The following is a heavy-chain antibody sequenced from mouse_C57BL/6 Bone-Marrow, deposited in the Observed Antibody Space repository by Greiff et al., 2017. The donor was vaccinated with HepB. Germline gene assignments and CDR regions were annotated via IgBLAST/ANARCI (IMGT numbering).Heavy chain of an antibody. Sequence: EVQLQQSGPELVKPGASVKISCKASGYTFTDYYMNWVKQSHGKSLEWIGDINPNNGGTSYNQKFKGKATLTVDKSSSTAYMELRSLTSEDSAVYYCARGDGNYEGGQGTLVTVSA. D-gene: IGHD2-1*01. J-gene: IGHJ3*01. CDR2: INPNNGGT. CDR3: ARGDGNYE. V-gene: IGHV1-26*01. CDR1: GYTFTDYY.